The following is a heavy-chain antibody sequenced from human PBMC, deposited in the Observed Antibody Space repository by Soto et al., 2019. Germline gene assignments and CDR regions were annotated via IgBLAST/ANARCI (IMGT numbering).Heavy chain of an antibody. CDR2: IKQDGSEK. CDR1: GFTFSSYW. CDR3: PRAGWGVTTYGPFDY. Sequence: SGGSLRLSCAASGFTFSSYWMSWVRQAPGKGLEWVANIKQDGSEKYYVDSVKGRFTISRDNAKNSLYLQMNSLRAEDTAVYYCPRAGWGVTTYGPFDYWGQGTLVTVSS. V-gene: IGHV3-7*03. J-gene: IGHJ4*02. D-gene: IGHD4-4*01.